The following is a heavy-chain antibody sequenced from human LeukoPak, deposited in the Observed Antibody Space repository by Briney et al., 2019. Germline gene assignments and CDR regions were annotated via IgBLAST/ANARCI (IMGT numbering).Heavy chain of an antibody. Sequence: PGGSLRLSCAASGFTFSINGMHWVRQAPGKGQEWVAVIYYDGSKQYYADFAKGRFTISRDNTRNTLFLQMNSLRVDDTAVYYCARWGAGRTSDYWGQGTLVTVSS. V-gene: IGHV3-33*02. CDR1: GFTFSING. CDR2: IYYDGSKQ. CDR3: ARWGAGRTSDY. D-gene: IGHD1-26*01. J-gene: IGHJ4*02.